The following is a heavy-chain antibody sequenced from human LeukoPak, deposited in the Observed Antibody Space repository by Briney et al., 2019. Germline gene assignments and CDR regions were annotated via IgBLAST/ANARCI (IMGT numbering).Heavy chain of an antibody. J-gene: IGHJ6*03. CDR2: ISSSGSTI. V-gene: IGHV3-11*01. CDR3: ARNVVYYYMDV. Sequence: GGSLRLSCAASGLTFSDYYMSWIRQAPGKGLEWVSYISSSGSTIYYADSVKGRFTISRDNAKNSLYLQMNSLRAEDTAVYYCARNVVYYYMDVWGKGTTVTVSS. D-gene: IGHD2-21*01. CDR1: GLTFSDYY.